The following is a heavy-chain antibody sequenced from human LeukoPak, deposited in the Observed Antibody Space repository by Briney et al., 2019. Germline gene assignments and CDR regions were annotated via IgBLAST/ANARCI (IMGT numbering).Heavy chain of an antibody. CDR2: ISGSGGST. CDR3: ARAGYYDSSGYYYFFDF. CDR1: GFTFSSYA. Sequence: PGGSLRLSCAATGFTFSSYAMSWVRQAPGKGLEWVSAISGSGGSTYYADSVKGRFTISRDNSKNTLYLQMNSLRAEDTAVYFCARAGYYDSSGYYYFFDFWGQGTLVTVSS. V-gene: IGHV3-23*01. J-gene: IGHJ4*02. D-gene: IGHD3-22*01.